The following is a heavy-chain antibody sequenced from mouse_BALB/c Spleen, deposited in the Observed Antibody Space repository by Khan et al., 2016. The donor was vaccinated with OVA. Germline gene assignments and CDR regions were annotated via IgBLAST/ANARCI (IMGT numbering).Heavy chain of an antibody. CDR1: GFTFSTYG. Sequence: EVELVESGGDIVKPGGSLKLSCAASGFTFSTYGMSWVRQTPDKSLEWVATVSTGGHYTYYTDTEKGRFTISRDNAKNTLYLQMSSLRSEDTAMFYCARLAYYYDSEGFAYWGQGTLVTVSA. D-gene: IGHD1-1*01. V-gene: IGHV5-6*01. CDR3: ARLAYYYDSEGFAY. CDR2: VSTGGHYT. J-gene: IGHJ3*01.